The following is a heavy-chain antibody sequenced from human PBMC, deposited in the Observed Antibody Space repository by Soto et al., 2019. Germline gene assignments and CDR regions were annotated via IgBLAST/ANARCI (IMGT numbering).Heavy chain of an antibody. J-gene: IGHJ4*02. V-gene: IGHV4-59*11. CDR1: GGSISNHY. D-gene: IGHD7-27*01. CDR3: TRANWYSEY. CDR2: IYYNGNT. Sequence: QVQLQESGPGLVKPSETLSLARSVSGGSISNHYWSWIRQPPGKGLEWIGYIYYNGNTNYNPSLKSRVTISVDTSRNQISLKLTTVTAADTAVYYCTRANWYSEYWGQGTLVTVSS.